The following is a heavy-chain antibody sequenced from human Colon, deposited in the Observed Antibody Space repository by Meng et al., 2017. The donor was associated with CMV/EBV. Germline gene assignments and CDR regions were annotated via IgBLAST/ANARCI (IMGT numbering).Heavy chain of an antibody. V-gene: IGHV3-74*01. J-gene: IGHJ4*02. CDR1: GFIFSNYW. CDR3: ARDIFWGQSDY. CDR2: IKNDGSTT. D-gene: IGHD3-9*01. Sequence: EGPLGGSGGGGVQPGGSLTLSCEVSGFIFSNYWMHWVRQAPGKGLVWISRIKNDGSTTGYADSVKGRFTISRDNAKNTLYLQMNSLRAEDTAMYYCARDIFWGQSDYWGQGTLVTVSS.